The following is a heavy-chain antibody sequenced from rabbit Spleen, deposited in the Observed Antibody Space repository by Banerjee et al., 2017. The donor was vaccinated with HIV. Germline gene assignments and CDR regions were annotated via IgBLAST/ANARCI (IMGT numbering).Heavy chain of an antibody. CDR3: ARDTGTSFSTYGMDL. V-gene: IGHV1S45*01. J-gene: IGHJ6*01. D-gene: IGHD8-1*01. Sequence: EESGGDLVQPEGSLTLTCKASGLDFSSTYWICWVRQAPGKGLEWIACIDTGSSGFTYFASWAKGRFTISKTSSTTVTLQMTSLTAADTATYFCARDTGTSFSTYGMDLWGQGTLVTVS. CDR2: IDTGSSGFT. CDR1: GLDFSSTYW.